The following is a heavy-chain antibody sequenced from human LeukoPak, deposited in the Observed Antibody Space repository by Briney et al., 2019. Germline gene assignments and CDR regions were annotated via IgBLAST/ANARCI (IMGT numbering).Heavy chain of an antibody. Sequence: PSETLSLTCTVSGGSISSGDYYWSWLRQPPGKGGEWIGYIYYSGSTYYNPSLKSRVTISVDTSKNQFSLKLSSVTAADTAVYYCARDQYCSSTSCAHRWFDPWGQGTLVTVSS. D-gene: IGHD2-2*01. CDR3: ARDQYCSSTSCAHRWFDP. J-gene: IGHJ5*02. CDR1: GGSISSGDYY. V-gene: IGHV4-30-4*08. CDR2: IYYSGST.